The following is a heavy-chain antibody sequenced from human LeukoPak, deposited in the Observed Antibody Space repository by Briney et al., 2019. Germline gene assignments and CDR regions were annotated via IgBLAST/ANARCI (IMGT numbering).Heavy chain of an antibody. CDR3: ARSIFSFVDTAMLDY. CDR1: GFTFSSYA. D-gene: IGHD5-18*01. Sequence: PGGSLRLSCAASGFTFSSYAMHWVRQAPGKGLEYVSAISSNGGSTYYANSVKGRFTISRDNSKNTLYLQMGSLRAEDMAVYYCARSIFSFVDTAMLDYWGQGTLVTVSS. CDR2: ISSNGGST. J-gene: IGHJ4*02. V-gene: IGHV3-64*01.